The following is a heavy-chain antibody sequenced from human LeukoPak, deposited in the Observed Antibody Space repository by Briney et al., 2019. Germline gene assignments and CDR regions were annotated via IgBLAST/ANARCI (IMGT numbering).Heavy chain of an antibody. Sequence: ASVKVSCKACGYTLTSYGISWVRQAPGQGLEWMGWISAYNGNTNYAQKLQGRVAMPTDTSTSTAYMELRSLRSDDAAVYYCARESQDGMDVWGQGTTVTVSS. V-gene: IGHV1-18*01. J-gene: IGHJ6*02. CDR3: ARESQDGMDV. CDR2: ISAYNGNT. CDR1: GYTLTSYG.